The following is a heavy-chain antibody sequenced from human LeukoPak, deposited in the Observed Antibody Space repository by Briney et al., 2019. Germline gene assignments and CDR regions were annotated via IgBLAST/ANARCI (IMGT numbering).Heavy chain of an antibody. D-gene: IGHD2-2*01. CDR1: KFSFRSNT. V-gene: IGHV3-30*04. CDR2: ISFDGRKK. J-gene: IGHJ4*02. Sequence: PGGSLRLSCTASKFSFRSNTMHWVRQAPGKGLEWVAFISFDGRKKYYADSVKGRFTISRDNPKNILYLQMDSLIVEDTAVYYCARGRGYCSGATCWESYSDYWGQGTLVTVSS. CDR3: ARGRGYCSGATCWESYSDY.